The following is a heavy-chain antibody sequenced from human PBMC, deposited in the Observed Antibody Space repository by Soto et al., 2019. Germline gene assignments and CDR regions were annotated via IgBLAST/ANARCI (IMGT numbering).Heavy chain of an antibody. Sequence: PSGTPSLTGADYCVFFSGYYCRWIRQPPGQGLEWIGEIKHSGSTDYSPSLRSRVTISVDTSKHQFALTLSSVTTADTAVYYCTNLPWADYGCIFDPCGQGTLVT. D-gene: IGHD4-17*01. CDR3: TNLPWADYGCIFDP. CDR1: CVFFSGYY. J-gene: IGHJ5*02. V-gene: IGHV4-34*03. CDR2: IKHSGST.